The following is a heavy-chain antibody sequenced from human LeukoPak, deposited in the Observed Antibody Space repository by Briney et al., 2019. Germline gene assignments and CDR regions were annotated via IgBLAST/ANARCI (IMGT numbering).Heavy chain of an antibody. V-gene: IGHV4-31*03. D-gene: IGHD1-26*01. CDR2: IYYSGST. Sequence: SETLSLTCTVSGGSISSGGYYWSWIRQHPGKGLEWIGYIYYSGSTYYNPSHKSRVTISVDTSKNQFSLKLSSVTAADTAVYYCARGARSGSYTSEGFDYWGQGTLVTVSS. CDR3: ARGARSGSYTSEGFDY. CDR1: GGSISSGGYY. J-gene: IGHJ4*02.